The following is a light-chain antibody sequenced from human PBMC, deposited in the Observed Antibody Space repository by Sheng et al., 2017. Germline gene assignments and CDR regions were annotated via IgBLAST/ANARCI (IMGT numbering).Light chain of an antibody. V-gene: IGLV2-11*01. CDR2: DVS. CDR3: CAYAVRQTVXV. J-gene: IGLJ1*01. Sequence: QSALTQPRSVSGSPGQSVTISCTGTSSDVGGYNFVSWYQQHPGKAPKLMIYDVSKRPSGVPDRFSGSKSGNTASLTISVLQTEDEADYYCCAYAVRQTVXVFGTGTKVTVL. CDR1: SSDVGGYNF.